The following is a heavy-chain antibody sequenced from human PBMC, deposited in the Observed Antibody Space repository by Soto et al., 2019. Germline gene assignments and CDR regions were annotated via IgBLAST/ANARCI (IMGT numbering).Heavy chain of an antibody. Sequence: GASVKVSCKASGYTFTSYYMHWVRQAPGQGLEWMGIINPSGGSTSYAQKFQGRVTMTRDTSTRTVYMELSSLRSEDTAVYYCASESSGYGNTDAFDIWGQGTMVTVSS. CDR1: GYTFTSYY. D-gene: IGHD5-12*01. J-gene: IGHJ3*02. CDR3: ASESSGYGNTDAFDI. CDR2: INPSGGST. V-gene: IGHV1-46*03.